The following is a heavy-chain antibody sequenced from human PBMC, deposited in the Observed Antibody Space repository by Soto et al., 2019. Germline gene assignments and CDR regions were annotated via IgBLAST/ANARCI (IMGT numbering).Heavy chain of an antibody. CDR2: INPNSGGI. Sequence: QVQLVQSGTELKKPGASVKFSCKASVYTFTGHHMHWVRQAPVQGFEWMGCINPNSGGINYAQTFQGRVTMTRDTSISTAYMELSGLRLDDTAVYVCATAGNWNGLHWGQGTLVSVSS. V-gene: IGHV1-2*02. CDR1: VYTFTGHH. J-gene: IGHJ4*02. D-gene: IGHD1-1*01. CDR3: ATAGNWNGLH.